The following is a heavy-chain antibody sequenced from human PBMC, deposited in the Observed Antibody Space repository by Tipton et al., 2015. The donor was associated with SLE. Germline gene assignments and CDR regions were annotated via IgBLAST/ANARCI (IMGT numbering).Heavy chain of an antibody. CDR2: ITSRSSDI. CDR1: GFTFSTYS. D-gene: IGHD5-24*01. J-gene: IGHJ3*02. V-gene: IGHV3-21*01. CDR3: ARDRVEMATSRTFDI. Sequence: SLRLSCAASGFTFSTYSMNWVRQAPGKGLEWVSSITSRSSDIYYAHSVKGRFTISRDNAKNSLYLHMNSLGADDTAIYYCARDRVEMATSRTFDIWGQGTMVTVSS.